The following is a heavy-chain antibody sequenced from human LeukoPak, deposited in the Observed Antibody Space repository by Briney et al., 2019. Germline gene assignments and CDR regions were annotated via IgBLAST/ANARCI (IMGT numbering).Heavy chain of an antibody. V-gene: IGHV4-39*01. D-gene: IGHD3-22*01. Sequence: PSETLSLTCTVSGGSISSSTYYWGWIRQPPGEGLEWIGSIYYGGSTYYNPPLKSRVTISVDTSKNQFSLRLSSVTAADTAVYYCASHGSGYYFGYWGQGTLVTVSS. CDR2: IYYGGST. CDR1: GGSISSSTYY. CDR3: ASHGSGYYFGY. J-gene: IGHJ4*02.